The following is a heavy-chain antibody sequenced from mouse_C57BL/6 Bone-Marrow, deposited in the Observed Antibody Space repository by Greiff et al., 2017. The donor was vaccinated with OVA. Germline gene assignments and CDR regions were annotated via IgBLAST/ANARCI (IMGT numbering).Heavy chain of an antibody. V-gene: IGHV5-4*01. CDR2: ISDGGSYT. J-gene: IGHJ1*03. Sequence: EVKLVESGGGLVKPGGSLKLSCAASGFTFSSYAMSWVRQTPEKRLEWVATISDGGSYTYYPDNVKGRFTISRDNAKNNLYLQMSHLKSEDTAMYYCARDLGNYYGSSYVEWYFDVWGTGTTVTVSS. D-gene: IGHD1-1*01. CDR1: GFTFSSYA. CDR3: ARDLGNYYGSSYVEWYFDV.